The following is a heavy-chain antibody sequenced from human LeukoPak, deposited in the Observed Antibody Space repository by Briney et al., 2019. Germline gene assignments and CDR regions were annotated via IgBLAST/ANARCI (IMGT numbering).Heavy chain of an antibody. V-gene: IGHV1-69*05. CDR2: IIPIFGTA. D-gene: IGHD6-13*01. CDR3: ARRMYSSSWYLISNWFDP. J-gene: IGHJ5*02. CDR1: GGTFSSYA. Sequence: SVKVSCKASGGTFSSYAISWVRQAPGQGLEWMGGIIPIFGTANYAQKFQGRVTITTDEPTSTAYMELRSLRSDDTAVYYCARRMYSSSWYLISNWFDPWGQGTLVTVSS.